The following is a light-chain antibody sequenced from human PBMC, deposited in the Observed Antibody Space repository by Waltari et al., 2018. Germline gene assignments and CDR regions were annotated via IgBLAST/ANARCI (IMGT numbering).Light chain of an antibody. CDR1: SSTIGAGYD. CDR3: QSYDISLSAYV. Sequence: QSVLTQPPSVSGAPGQRVTLSCTGSSSTIGAGYDVHWYQQLPGTAPKLLIHGNSNRPSGVPDRFSGSKSGTSASLAITGLQADDEADYFCQSYDISLSAYVFGTGTKVTVL. V-gene: IGLV1-40*01. CDR2: GNS. J-gene: IGLJ1*01.